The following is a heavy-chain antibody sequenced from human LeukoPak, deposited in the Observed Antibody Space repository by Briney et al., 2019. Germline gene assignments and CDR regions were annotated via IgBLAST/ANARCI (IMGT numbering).Heavy chain of an antibody. Sequence: PGGSLRLSCEGSGFNFGGYSMSWVRQAPGKGLEWVSVVLSGGGSTYYADAVQGRFTISRDNSRSTLYLQMNSLRAEDTAVYYCARCGAAVTTHFSHWGQGTLVTVSS. CDR2: VLSGGGST. CDR1: GFNFGGYS. V-gene: IGHV3-23*03. CDR3: ARCGAAVTTHFSH. D-gene: IGHD4-17*01. J-gene: IGHJ4*02.